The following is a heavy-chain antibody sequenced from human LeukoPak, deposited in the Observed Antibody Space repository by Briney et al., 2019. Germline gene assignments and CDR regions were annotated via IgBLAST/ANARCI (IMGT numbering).Heavy chain of an antibody. V-gene: IGHV1-2*02. J-gene: IGHJ4*02. CDR3: ARAGHNSNSGGYDF. D-gene: IGHD3-22*01. CDR1: GYTFIDHY. Sequence: ASVKVSLTPSGYTFIDHYLHWVRQAPGQGLESLGWIDPDTGDTNYPQKFQGRVTMSRDTSISTAYMELNRLRSDDTAVYYCARAGHNSNSGGYDFWGLGTLVTVSS. CDR2: IDPDTGDT.